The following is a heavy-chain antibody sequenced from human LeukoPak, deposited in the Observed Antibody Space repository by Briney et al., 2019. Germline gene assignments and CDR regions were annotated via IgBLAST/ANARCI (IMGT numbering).Heavy chain of an antibody. Sequence: GGSLRLSCAASGFTFSSYSMNWVRQAPGKGLEWVSSISSSSSYIYYADSVKGRFTISRDNAKNSLYLQMNSLRAEDTAVYYCARGPKTYSSSWYEWYYCYYYYMDVWGKGTTVTVSS. CDR2: ISSSSSYI. CDR1: GFTFSSYS. D-gene: IGHD6-13*01. V-gene: IGHV3-21*01. J-gene: IGHJ6*03. CDR3: ARGPKTYSSSWYEWYYCYYYYMDV.